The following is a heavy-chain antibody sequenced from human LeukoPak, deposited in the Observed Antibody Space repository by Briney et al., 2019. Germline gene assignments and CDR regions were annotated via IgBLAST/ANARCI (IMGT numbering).Heavy chain of an antibody. Sequence: GASVKVSCKASGYTFTGYYMHWVRQAPGQGLEWMGWINPNSGGTNYAQKFQGRVTMTRDTSISTAYTELSRLTSDDTAVYYCARGEMITFGGVIVISTFDIWGQGTMVTVS. CDR1: GYTFTGYY. D-gene: IGHD3-16*02. J-gene: IGHJ3*02. CDR2: INPNSGGT. V-gene: IGHV1-2*02. CDR3: ARGEMITFGGVIVISTFDI.